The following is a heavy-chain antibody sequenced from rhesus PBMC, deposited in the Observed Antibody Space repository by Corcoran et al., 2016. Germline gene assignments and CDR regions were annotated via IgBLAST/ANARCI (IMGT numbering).Heavy chain of an antibody. J-gene: IGHJ6*01. D-gene: IGHD6-13*01. CDR3: AREPCSSWSYGLDS. CDR1: GGSISSNY. Sequence: QVQLQESGPGLVKPSETLSLTCAVSGGSISSNYWSWIRQPPGKGLEWIGRFYGSSGSTSYNPSLTSRVTISTDTSKNQFSLKLSSVTAADAAVYYCAREPCSSWSYGLDSWGQGVVVTVSS. V-gene: IGHV4-147*01. CDR2: FYGSSGST.